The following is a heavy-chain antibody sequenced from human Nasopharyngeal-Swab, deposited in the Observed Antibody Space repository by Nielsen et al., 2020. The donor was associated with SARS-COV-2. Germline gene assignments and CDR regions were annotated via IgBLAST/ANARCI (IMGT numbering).Heavy chain of an antibody. D-gene: IGHD5-12*01. CDR2: IGTAGDT. CDR1: GFTFSSYD. CDR3: ARALAPYSGYDYDYYYGMDV. J-gene: IGHJ6*02. V-gene: IGHV3-13*04. Sequence: GGSLRLSCAASGFTFSSYDMHWVRQATGKGLEWVSAIGTAGDTYYPGSVKGRFTISRENAKNSLYLQMNSLRAGGTAVYYCARALAPYSGYDYDYYYGMDVWGQGTTVTVSS.